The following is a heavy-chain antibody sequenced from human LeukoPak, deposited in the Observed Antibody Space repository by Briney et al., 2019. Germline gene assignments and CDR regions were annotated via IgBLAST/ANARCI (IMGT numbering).Heavy chain of an antibody. CDR1: GFTFSSYA. V-gene: IGHV3-23*01. Sequence: PGGSLRLSCAASGFTFSSYAMSSVRQAPGKGLGWVSAISGSGGSTYYADAVKGRFTISRDNSKNTLYLQMNSLRAEDTAVYYCAKVTVAGILDYWGQGTLVSVSS. CDR3: AKVTVAGILDY. D-gene: IGHD6-19*01. CDR2: ISGSGGST. J-gene: IGHJ4*02.